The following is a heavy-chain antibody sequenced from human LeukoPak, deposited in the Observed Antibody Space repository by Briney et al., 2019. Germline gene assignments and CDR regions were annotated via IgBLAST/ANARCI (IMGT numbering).Heavy chain of an antibody. CDR1: GYTFTGNY. V-gene: IGHV1-2*02. J-gene: IGHJ3*01. CDR2: INPNSGGT. Sequence: ASVTVSCTASGYTFTGNYMHWLRQAPGQGLEWMGWINPNSGGTNYAQKFQGRVTMTRDTSISTAYMELNRLTSDDTAIYYCARAIGAFDFWGQGTKVTVSS. CDR3: ARAIGAFDF. D-gene: IGHD2-21*01.